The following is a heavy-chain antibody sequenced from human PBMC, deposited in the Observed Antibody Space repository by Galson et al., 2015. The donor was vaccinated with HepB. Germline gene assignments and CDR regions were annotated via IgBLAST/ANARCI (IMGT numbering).Heavy chain of an antibody. D-gene: IGHD6-13*01. CDR2: ISYDGSNK. J-gene: IGHJ6*02. CDR3: AKDVEYSSSWYAFRRCGMDV. V-gene: IGHV3-30*18. CDR1: GFTFSSYG. Sequence: SLRLSCAASGFTFSSYGMHWVRQAPGKGLEWVAVISYDGSNKYYADSVKGRFTISRDNSKNTLYLQMNSLRAVDTAVYYCAKDVEYSSSWYAFRRCGMDVWGQGTTVTVSS.